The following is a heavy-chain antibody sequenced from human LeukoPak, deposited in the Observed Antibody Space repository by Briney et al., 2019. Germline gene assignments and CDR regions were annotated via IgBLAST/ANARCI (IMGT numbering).Heavy chain of an antibody. CDR1: GGSLSSFY. V-gene: IGHV4-59*08. CDR2: IYSSGST. Sequence: SETLSLTCTVSGGSLSSFYWSWIRQPPGKGLEWIGYIYSSGSTSYNPSLGSRVTISEDTSKNQFSLKLRSVTAADTAVYYCARRSWYVDYWGQGTLVTVSS. CDR3: ARRSWYVDY. D-gene: IGHD3-10*01. J-gene: IGHJ4*02.